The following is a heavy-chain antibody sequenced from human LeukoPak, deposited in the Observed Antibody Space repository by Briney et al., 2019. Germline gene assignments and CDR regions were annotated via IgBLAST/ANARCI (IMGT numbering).Heavy chain of an antibody. CDR1: GFTFSSYS. Sequence: GGSLRLSCAASGFTFSSYSMNWVRQAPGKGLEWVSSISSSSSYIYYADSVKGRFTISRDNAKNSLYLQMNSLRAEDTAMYYCASTTGIAVAGDIWGQGTMVTVSS. CDR3: ASTTGIAVAGDI. V-gene: IGHV3-21*01. CDR2: ISSSSSYI. J-gene: IGHJ3*02. D-gene: IGHD6-19*01.